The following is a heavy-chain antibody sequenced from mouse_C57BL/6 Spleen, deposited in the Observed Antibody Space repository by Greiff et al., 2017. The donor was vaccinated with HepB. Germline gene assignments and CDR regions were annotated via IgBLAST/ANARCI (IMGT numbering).Heavy chain of an antibody. Sequence: EVQLVESGGDLVKPGGSLKLSCAASGFTFSSYGMSWVRQTPDQRLEWVATISSGGSYTYYPDSVKGRFTISRDNAKNTLYLQMSSLKSEDTAMYYCARHGDSSGWFAYWGQGTLVTVSA. V-gene: IGHV5-6*01. CDR3: ARHGDSSGWFAY. D-gene: IGHD3-2*02. CDR1: GFTFSSYG. CDR2: ISSGGSYT. J-gene: IGHJ3*01.